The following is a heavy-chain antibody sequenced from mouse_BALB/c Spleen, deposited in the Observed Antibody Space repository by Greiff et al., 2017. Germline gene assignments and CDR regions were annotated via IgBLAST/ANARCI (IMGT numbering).Heavy chain of an antibody. J-gene: IGHJ3*01. CDR1: GFSLTSYD. CDR2: IWTGGGT. CDR3: VRDDLPSWFAY. D-gene: IGHD2-1*01. Sequence: VKLQESGPGLVAPSQSLSITCTVSGFSLTSYDISWIRQPPGKGLEWLGVIWTGGGTNYNSAFMSRLSISKDNSKSQVFLKMNSLQTDDTAIYYCVRDDLPSWFAYWGQGTLVTVSA. V-gene: IGHV2-9-2*01.